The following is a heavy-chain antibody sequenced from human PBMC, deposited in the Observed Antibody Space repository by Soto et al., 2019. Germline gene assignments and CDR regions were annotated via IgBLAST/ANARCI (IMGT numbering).Heavy chain of an antibody. J-gene: IGHJ4*02. Sequence: GASVKVSCKASGGTFSSYTISWVRQAPGQGLEWMGRIIPILGIANYAQKFQGRVTITADKSTSTAYMELSSLRSEDTAVYYCARRYCSGGSCYLCFSDWGQGTLVTVSS. CDR2: IIPILGIA. V-gene: IGHV1-69*02. CDR3: ARRYCSGGSCYLCFSD. CDR1: GGTFSSYT. D-gene: IGHD2-15*01.